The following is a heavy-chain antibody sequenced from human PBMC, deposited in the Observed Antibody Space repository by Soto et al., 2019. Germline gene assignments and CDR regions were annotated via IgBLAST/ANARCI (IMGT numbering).Heavy chain of an antibody. CDR3: ARGRVGGNSGSRRYYYYGMDV. D-gene: IGHD2-21*02. Sequence: QVQLQQWGAGLLKPSETLSLTCAVYSGSFSGYYWSWIRQPPGMGLEWIGEINHSGSTNYNPSLKSQVTISVDTSKNQFSLKLSSVTAADTAVYYCARGRVGGNSGSRRYYYYGMDVWGQGTTVTVSS. CDR2: INHSGST. CDR1: SGSFSGYY. V-gene: IGHV4-34*01. J-gene: IGHJ6*02.